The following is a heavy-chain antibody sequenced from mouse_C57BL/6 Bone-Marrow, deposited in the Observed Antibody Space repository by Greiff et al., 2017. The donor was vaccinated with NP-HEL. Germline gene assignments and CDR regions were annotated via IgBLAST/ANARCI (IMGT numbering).Heavy chain of an antibody. Sequence: QVQLQQPGAELVMPGASVKLSCKASGYTFTSYWMHWVKQRPGQGLAWIGEIDPSDSYTNYNQKFKGKSTLTVDQSSSTAYMQLSSLTSEDSAVYYCAREGAYYAMDYWGQGTSVTVSS. V-gene: IGHV1-69*01. CDR1: GYTFTSYW. CDR3: AREGAYYAMDY. J-gene: IGHJ4*01. CDR2: IDPSDSYT.